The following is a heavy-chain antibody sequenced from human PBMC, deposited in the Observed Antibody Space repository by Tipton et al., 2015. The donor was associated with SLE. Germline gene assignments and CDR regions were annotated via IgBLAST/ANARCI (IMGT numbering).Heavy chain of an antibody. V-gene: IGHV4-61*08. Sequence: TLSLTCTVSGGSVSSSGYYGSWIRQPPGKGLEWIGYIYYSGSTNYNPSLKSRVSFSVDTSKNQFSLKVYSVTAADTAVYYCATSATRFDWFDPWGQGTLVTVSS. CDR1: GGSVSSSGYY. D-gene: IGHD3-16*01. J-gene: IGHJ5*02. CDR3: ATSATRFDWFDP. CDR2: IYYSGST.